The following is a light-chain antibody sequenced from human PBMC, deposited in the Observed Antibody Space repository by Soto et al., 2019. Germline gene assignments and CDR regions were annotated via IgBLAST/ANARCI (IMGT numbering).Light chain of an antibody. V-gene: IGKV1-39*01. CDR2: AAS. CDR3: QQTSSTPT. CDR1: QSIRCY. Sequence: DIQLTQSPSSLSASVGDRVPITCRASQSIRCYLNWYQQKPGKAPKLLIYAASSLQTGVSSRFSGSGSGTDFTLTISNLQREDFATYYCQQTSSTPTFGGGTKVEIK. J-gene: IGKJ4*01.